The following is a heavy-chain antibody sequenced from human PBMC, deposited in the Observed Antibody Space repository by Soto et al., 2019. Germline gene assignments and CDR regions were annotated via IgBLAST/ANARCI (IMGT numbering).Heavy chain of an antibody. D-gene: IGHD2-2*01. CDR1: GGSFSGYY. J-gene: IGHJ4*02. V-gene: IGHV4-34*01. Sequence: SETLSLTCAVYGGSFSGYYWSWIRQPPGKGLEWIGEINHSGSTNYNPSLKSRVTISVDTSKNQFSLKLSSVTAADTAVYYCARSSPPAARRACDYWGQGTLVTVSS. CDR2: INHSGST. CDR3: ARSSPPAARRACDY.